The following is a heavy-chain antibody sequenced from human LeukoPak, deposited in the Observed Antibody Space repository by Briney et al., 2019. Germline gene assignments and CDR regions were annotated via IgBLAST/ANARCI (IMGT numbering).Heavy chain of an antibody. V-gene: IGHV3-74*01. CDR1: GFSFSKYW. CDR3: ARDFDMGITPGDDFDF. Sequence: GGSLRLSCAASGFSFSKYWMHWVRQTPGEGLVWVSRIKEDGTYTSYADSVKGRFTISRDNARNTVFLQMSSLRAEDTAVYYCARDFDMGITPGDDFDFWGQGTLVTVSS. CDR2: IKEDGTYT. J-gene: IGHJ4*02. D-gene: IGHD3-9*01.